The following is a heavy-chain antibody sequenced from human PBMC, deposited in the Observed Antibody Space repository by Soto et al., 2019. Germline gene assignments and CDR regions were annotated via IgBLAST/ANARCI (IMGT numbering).Heavy chain of an antibody. V-gene: IGHV3-23*01. CDR1: GFTFSSYA. CDR2: ISGSGGST. J-gene: IGHJ4*02. CDR3: AKDRPIVVVTATLDY. Sequence: GGSLRLSCAASGFTFSSYAMSWVRQAPGKGLEWVSTISGSGGSTYYADSVKGRFTISRDNSKNTLYLQMNSLRAEDTAVYYCAKDRPIVVVTATLDYWGQGTLVTVSS. D-gene: IGHD2-21*02.